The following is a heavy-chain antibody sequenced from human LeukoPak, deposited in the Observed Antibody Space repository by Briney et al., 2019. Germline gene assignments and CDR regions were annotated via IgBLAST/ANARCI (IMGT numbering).Heavy chain of an antibody. J-gene: IGHJ4*02. D-gene: IGHD2-15*01. Sequence: ASLKLSCKASGNTLSSYYMHWVRQAPGQGLEWMGIINPSGGSTSYAQKFQGRVTMTRDTSTSTVYMELSSLRSEDTAVYYCARGGGSGGSCIFYWGQGTLVTVSS. CDR1: GNTLSSYY. CDR3: ARGGGSGGSCIFY. CDR2: INPSGGST. V-gene: IGHV1-46*01.